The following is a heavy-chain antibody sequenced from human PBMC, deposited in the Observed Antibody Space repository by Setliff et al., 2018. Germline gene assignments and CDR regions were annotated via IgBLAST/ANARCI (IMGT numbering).Heavy chain of an antibody. CDR1: GFTFSTRR. D-gene: IGHD2-15*01. Sequence: HPGGSLRLSCAASGFTFSTRRMHWVRQAPGKGLEWVAVIWDDGGNKYHADSVKGRFTISRDNSKNTLYLQMNSLRPEDTAVYYCARTCSGSGCYAGLESWGQGTPVTVSS. V-gene: IGHV3-33*08. J-gene: IGHJ4*02. CDR3: ARTCSGSGCYAGLES. CDR2: IWDDGGNK.